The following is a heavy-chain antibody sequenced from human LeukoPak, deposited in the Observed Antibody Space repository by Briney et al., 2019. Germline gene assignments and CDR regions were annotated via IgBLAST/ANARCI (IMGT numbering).Heavy chain of an antibody. CDR2: IKRDGSEK. CDR1: GFTFSGYW. Sequence: GGSLRLSCAASGFTFSGYWMSWVRQAPGKGLEWVANIKRDGSEKYYVDSVKGRFTISRDDAKNSLYLQMNSLRAEDTAVYYCATALDYDDSRDYWGQGTLVTVSS. V-gene: IGHV3-7*01. CDR3: ATALDYDDSRDY. J-gene: IGHJ4*02. D-gene: IGHD4-17*01.